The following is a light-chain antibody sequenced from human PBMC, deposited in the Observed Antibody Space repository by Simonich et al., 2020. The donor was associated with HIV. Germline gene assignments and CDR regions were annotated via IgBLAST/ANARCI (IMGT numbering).Light chain of an antibody. Sequence: QSVLTQPPSVSGAPGQRVTISCTGSSSNIGAGYDVQWYQQLPGTAPKLFIYGNINRPSGFPDRFSGSKSGTSASLAITGLQAEDEADYYCQSYDSSLSGWVFGGGTKLTVL. CDR3: QSYDSSLSGWV. CDR1: SSNIGAGYD. V-gene: IGLV1-40*01. CDR2: GNI. J-gene: IGLJ3*02.